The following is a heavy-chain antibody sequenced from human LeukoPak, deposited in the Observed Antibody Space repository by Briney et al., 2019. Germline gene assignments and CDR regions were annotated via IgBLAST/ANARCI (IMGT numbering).Heavy chain of an antibody. J-gene: IGHJ4*02. Sequence: PGGSLRLSCRASGFTFRSLGMHWVRQAPGKGLEWVAVIAYNGSSAYYGDSVKGRFTISRDNSKNTLYLQMNSLRAEDTAVYYCAKDRGYYSNYVGYFDYWGQGTLVTVSS. V-gene: IGHV3-30*18. CDR2: IAYNGSSA. CDR3: AKDRGYYSNYVGYFDY. D-gene: IGHD4-4*01. CDR1: GFTFRSLG.